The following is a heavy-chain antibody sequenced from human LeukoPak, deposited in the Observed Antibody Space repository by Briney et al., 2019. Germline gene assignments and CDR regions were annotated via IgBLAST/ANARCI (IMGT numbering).Heavy chain of an antibody. CDR1: GFTFSSYS. CDR3: ARSGGTGYSSSWYPPNWFDP. CDR2: ISSSSSYI. V-gene: IGHV3-21*01. D-gene: IGHD6-13*01. Sequence: GGSLRLSCAASGFTFSSYSMNWARQAPGKGLEWVSSISSSSSYIYYADSVKGRFTISRDNAKNSLYLQMNSLRAEDTAVYYCARSGGTGYSSSWYPPNWFDPWGQGTLVTVSS. J-gene: IGHJ5*02.